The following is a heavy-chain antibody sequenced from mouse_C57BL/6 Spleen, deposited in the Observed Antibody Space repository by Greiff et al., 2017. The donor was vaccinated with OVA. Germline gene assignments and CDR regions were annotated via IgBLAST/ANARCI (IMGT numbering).Heavy chain of an antibody. D-gene: IGHD1-1*01. Sequence: QVQLQQPGAELVKPGASVKLSCKASGYTFTSYWMHWVTQRPGRGLEWIGRIAPNSGGTKYNEKFKSKATLTVDKPSSTAYMQLSSLTSEDSAVYYCARWDYGSNRAWFAYWGQGTLVTVSA. CDR3: ARWDYGSNRAWFAY. J-gene: IGHJ3*01. CDR1: GYTFTSYW. V-gene: IGHV1-72*01. CDR2: IAPNSGGT.